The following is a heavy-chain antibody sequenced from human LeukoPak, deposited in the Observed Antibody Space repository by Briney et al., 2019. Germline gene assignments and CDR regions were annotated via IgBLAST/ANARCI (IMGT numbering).Heavy chain of an antibody. CDR2: ISYDGSNK. CDR3: AKVDQLVVVTGFDY. D-gene: IGHD2-21*02. J-gene: IGHJ4*02. V-gene: IGHV3-30*18. CDR1: GFTFSSYG. Sequence: GGSLRLSCAASGFTFSSYGMLWVRQAPGKGLEWVAVISYDGSNKYYADSVKGRFTISRDNSKNTLYLQKNSLRAEDTAVYYCAKVDQLVVVTGFDYWGQGTLVTVSS.